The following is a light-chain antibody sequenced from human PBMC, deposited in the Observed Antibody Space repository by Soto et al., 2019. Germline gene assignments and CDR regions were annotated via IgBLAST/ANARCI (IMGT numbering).Light chain of an antibody. J-gene: IGKJ1*01. CDR1: QDIRKF. CDR3: QKPNIVPWT. Sequence: DIQMTQSPSSLSASVGDRVTITCRASQDIRKFLAWYQQKPGKVPKLLIYGASTLQSGVPSRFSGSGSGTDFTLTISRLQPEDVATYYCQKPNIVPWTFGQGTKVDIK. V-gene: IGKV1-27*01. CDR2: GAS.